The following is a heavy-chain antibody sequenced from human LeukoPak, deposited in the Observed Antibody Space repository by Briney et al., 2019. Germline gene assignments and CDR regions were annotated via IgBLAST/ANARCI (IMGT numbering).Heavy chain of an antibody. CDR2: MNPNDGRT. CDR1: GYTFTNYD. J-gene: IGHJ6*03. D-gene: IGHD3-3*01. CDR3: ARGPSYDLWSAESLNGGRHPYYYYMDV. V-gene: IGHV1-8*03. Sequence: ASVKVSCEASGYTFTNYDINWVRRATGQGLEWMGWMNPNDGRTGYAQEFQGRVTLTRDTSITTAYMELGSLRSEDTAVYYCARGPSYDLWSAESLNGGRHPYYYYMDVWGKGTTVTVSS.